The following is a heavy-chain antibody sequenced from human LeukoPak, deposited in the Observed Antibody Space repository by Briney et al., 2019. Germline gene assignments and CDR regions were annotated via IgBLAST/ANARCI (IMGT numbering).Heavy chain of an antibody. V-gene: IGHV5-51*01. Sequence: GESLKISCKGSGYSFTSYWIGWVRQMPGKGLEWMGIIYPGDSDTRYSPSFQGQVTISADKSISTAYLQWSSLEASDTAMYYCASTAALNYDFWSGYFDDYYYMDVWGKGTTVTVSS. CDR1: GYSFTSYW. CDR2: IYPGDSDT. J-gene: IGHJ6*03. D-gene: IGHD3-3*01. CDR3: ASTAALNYDFWSGYFDDYYYMDV.